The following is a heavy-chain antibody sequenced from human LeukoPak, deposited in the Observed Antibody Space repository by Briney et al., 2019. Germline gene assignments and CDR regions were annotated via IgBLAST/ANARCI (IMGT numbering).Heavy chain of an antibody. CDR2: INPNNDGT. Sequence: ASVKVSCKASGYTFTNYYMHWVRQAPGQGLEWMGWINPNNDGTNYAAQKFQGRVTMTRDTSISTAYMELSSLTSDDTAVYYCARVFFYGGNSVPFDYWGQGPLVTVSS. CDR3: ARVFFYGGNSVPFDY. V-gene: IGHV1-2*02. CDR1: GYTFTNYY. J-gene: IGHJ4*02. D-gene: IGHD4-23*01.